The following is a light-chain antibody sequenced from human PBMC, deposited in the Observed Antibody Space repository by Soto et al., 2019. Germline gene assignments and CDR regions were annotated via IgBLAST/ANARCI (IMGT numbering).Light chain of an antibody. V-gene: IGLV2-8*01. CDR1: SSDVGFYNF. CDR3: ASYAGSSYV. CDR2: EVT. Sequence: QSVLTQPPSASGSPGQSLTISCTGTSSDVGFYNFVSWYQQRPGKAPKLVIYEVTKRPSGVPDRFSGSKSGSTASLTVSGLQADDEADYYCASYAGSSYVFGTGTKVTVL. J-gene: IGLJ1*01.